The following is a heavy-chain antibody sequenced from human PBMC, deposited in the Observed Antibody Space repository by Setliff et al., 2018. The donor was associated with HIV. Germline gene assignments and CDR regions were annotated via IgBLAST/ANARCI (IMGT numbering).Heavy chain of an antibody. J-gene: IGHJ4*02. D-gene: IGHD7-27*01. CDR2: LNPTSGNT. Sequence: ASVKVSCKASGYTFTSLDINWVRQATGQGPEWMGWLNPTSGNTGSAQRFQGRVTMTRNTSISIAYMELNSLRSEDTAVYYCARGRASGSANSGWGQGTLVTVSS. CDR1: GYTFTSLD. V-gene: IGHV1-8*01. CDR3: ARGRASGSANSG.